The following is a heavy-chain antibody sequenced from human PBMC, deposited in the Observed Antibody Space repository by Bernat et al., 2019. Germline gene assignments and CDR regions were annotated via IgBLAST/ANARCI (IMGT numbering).Heavy chain of an antibody. CDR2: IKSKTDGGKT. CDR1: GFTFSNAW. Sequence: EVQLVESGGGLVKPGGSLRLSCAASGFTFSNAWMSWVRQAPGKGLEWVGRIKSKTDGGKTDYAAPVKGRFTISRDDSKNTLYLQMNSLKTEDTAVYYWTTDADIVEGFDYWGQGTLVTVSS. V-gene: IGHV3-15*01. CDR3: TTDADIVEGFDY. D-gene: IGHD2-15*01. J-gene: IGHJ4*02.